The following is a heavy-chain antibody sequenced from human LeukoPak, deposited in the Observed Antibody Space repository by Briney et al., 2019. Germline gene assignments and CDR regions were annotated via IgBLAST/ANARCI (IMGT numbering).Heavy chain of an antibody. CDR1: GYTFTSYY. Sequence: ASVKVSCKASGYTFTSYYTHWVRQAPGQGLEWMGIINPSGGSTSYAQKFQGRVTVTRDMSTSTVYMELSSLRSEDTAVYYCARGVYSSLSVSGWFDPWGQGTLVTVSS. D-gene: IGHD6-6*01. V-gene: IGHV1-46*01. CDR2: INPSGGST. J-gene: IGHJ5*02. CDR3: ARGVYSSLSVSGWFDP.